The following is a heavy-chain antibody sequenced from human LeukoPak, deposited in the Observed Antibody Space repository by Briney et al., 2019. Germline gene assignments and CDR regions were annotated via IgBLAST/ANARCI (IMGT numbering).Heavy chain of an antibody. J-gene: IGHJ4*02. CDR1: GFIFSNYG. CDR3: ARGRQCDY. Sequence: GGSLRLSCAASGFIFSNYGMNWVRQAPGKGLEWVAAISASGSATSYADSVRGRFTISRDNSKNTLYLQMNNLRADDTAMYYCARGRQCDYWGQGTLVTVSS. V-gene: IGHV3-23*01. D-gene: IGHD4-11*01. CDR2: ISASGSAT.